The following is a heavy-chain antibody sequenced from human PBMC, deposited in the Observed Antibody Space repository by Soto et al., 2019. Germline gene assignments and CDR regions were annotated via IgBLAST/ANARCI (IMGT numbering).Heavy chain of an antibody. CDR2: ISGSGGST. D-gene: IGHD3-9*01. V-gene: IGHV3-23*01. CDR3: ARDAPPLSDILTGYFPRLYYYYYMDV. J-gene: IGHJ6*03. Sequence: PGGSLRLSCAASGFTFSSYAMSWVRQAPGKGLEWVSAISGSGGSTYYADSVKGRFTISRDNSKNTLYLQMNSLRAEDTAVYYCARDAPPLSDILTGYFPRLYYYYYMDVWGKGPTVTVSS. CDR1: GFTFSSYA.